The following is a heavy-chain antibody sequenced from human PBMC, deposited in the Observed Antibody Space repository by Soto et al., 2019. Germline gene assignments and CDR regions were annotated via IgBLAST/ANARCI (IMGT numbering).Heavy chain of an antibody. CDR1: GFTFSIYG. V-gene: IGHV3-30*18. D-gene: IGHD5-12*01. CDR2: ISYDGSNK. Sequence: PGGSLRLSCAASGFTFSIYGMHWVRQAPGKGLEWVAVISYDGSNKYYADSVKGRFTISRDNSKNTLYLQMNSLRAEDTAVYYCAKDGGNSGYDFGHFWGQGTLVTVSS. CDR3: AKDGGNSGYDFGHF. J-gene: IGHJ4*02.